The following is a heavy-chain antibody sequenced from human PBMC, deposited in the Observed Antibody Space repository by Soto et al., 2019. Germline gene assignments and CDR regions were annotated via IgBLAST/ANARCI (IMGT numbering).Heavy chain of an antibody. CDR2: MNHNSGNT. D-gene: IGHD7-27*01. J-gene: IGHJ4*02. V-gene: IGHV1-8*01. CDR3: ACSPRNWGCDS. CDR1: GYTFTSYD. Sequence: QVQLVQSGAEVKKPGASVKVSCKASGYTFTSYDSNWVRQATGQGFEWMGWMNHNSGNTGYAQKFQGRVTMTRDTSITTAYMELRCLSSSDTDVYSCACSPRNWGCDSWGLGTLVTVSS.